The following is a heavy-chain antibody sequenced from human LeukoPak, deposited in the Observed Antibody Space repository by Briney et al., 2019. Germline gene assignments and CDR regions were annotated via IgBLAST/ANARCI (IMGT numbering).Heavy chain of an antibody. CDR1: GFTFSNYW. CDR2: MNQDGGET. CDR3: VRGFSGSASY. V-gene: IGHV3-7*05. D-gene: IGHD5-12*01. Sequence: GGSLRLSCAASGFTFSNYWLNWVRQAPGKGLECVANMNQDGGETYYLDSVKGRFTISRDNAKNSLYLQMNSLRVEDTAMYYCVRGFSGSASYWGQGTLATVSS. J-gene: IGHJ4*02.